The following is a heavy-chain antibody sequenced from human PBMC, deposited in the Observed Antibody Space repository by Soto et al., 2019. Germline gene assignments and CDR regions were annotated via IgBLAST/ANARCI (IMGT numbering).Heavy chain of an antibody. V-gene: IGHV4-30-2*01. CDR1: GGSVSSGGFS. CDR2: TSHSGNT. Sequence: SETLSLTCVVSGGSVSSGGFSWNWFRQPPGKVLEWIGYTSHSGNTYYNPSLKSRVSISMDRSKNQFSLSLSSLTAADTAVYYCARGGLEPITFDSWGQGTLVTVSS. CDR3: ARGGLEPITFDS. D-gene: IGHD1-20*01. J-gene: IGHJ4*02.